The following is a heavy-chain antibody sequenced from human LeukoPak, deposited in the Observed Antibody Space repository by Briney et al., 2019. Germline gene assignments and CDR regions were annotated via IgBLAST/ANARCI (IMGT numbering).Heavy chain of an antibody. Sequence: GGSLRLSCAASGFTFSSYVMHWVRQAPGKGLEWVAVISYDGSNKYYADSVKGRFTTSRDNSKNTVYLQTNSLRAEDTALYYCASEAAAGAHVDYWGQGTLVIVSS. CDR3: ASEAAAGAHVDY. CDR1: GFTFSSYV. V-gene: IGHV3-30-3*01. CDR2: ISYDGSNK. J-gene: IGHJ4*02. D-gene: IGHD6-13*01.